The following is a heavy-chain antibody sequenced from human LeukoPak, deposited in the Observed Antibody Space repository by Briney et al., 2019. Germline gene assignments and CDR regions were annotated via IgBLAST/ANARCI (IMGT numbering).Heavy chain of an antibody. CDR2: ISSSSTTI. V-gene: IGHV3-48*01. CDR3: ARDYYGDYFSDY. D-gene: IGHD4-17*01. Sequence: GGSLRLSCAASGFTFTRHFMNCVRPAPGKGREWVSYISSSSTTIYYADSVKGRFTISRDNAKNSLYLQMNSLRAEDTAVYYCARDYYGDYFSDYWGQGTLVTVSS. J-gene: IGHJ4*02. CDR1: GFTFTRHF.